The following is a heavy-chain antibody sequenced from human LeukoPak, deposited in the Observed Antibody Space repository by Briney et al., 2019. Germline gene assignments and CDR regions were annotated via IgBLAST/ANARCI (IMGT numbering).Heavy chain of an antibody. CDR2: IYYSGST. CDR1: GGSISSSSYY. V-gene: IGHV4-39*07. D-gene: IGHD3-10*01. Sequence: SETLSLTCTVSGGSISSSSYYWGWIRQPPGKGLEWIGSIYYSGSTYYNPSLKSRVTISVDTSKNQFSLKLSSVTAADTAVYYCARDRLRGVDPGVAFDIWGQGTMVTVSP. J-gene: IGHJ3*02. CDR3: ARDRLRGVDPGVAFDI.